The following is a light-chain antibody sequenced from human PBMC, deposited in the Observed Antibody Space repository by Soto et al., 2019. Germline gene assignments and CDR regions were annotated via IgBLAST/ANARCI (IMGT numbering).Light chain of an antibody. CDR1: QNIERW. CDR2: DVS. CDR3: QQYHSDTWT. V-gene: IGKV1-5*01. Sequence: DIQMTQSPSTVSASVGDRVTLTCRASQNIERWQAWYQQNPGKAPKLLLYDVSTLERGVPSRFSGSGSATEFSLTISDLQPDDFATYYCQQYHSDTWTFGQGTKVEVK. J-gene: IGKJ1*01.